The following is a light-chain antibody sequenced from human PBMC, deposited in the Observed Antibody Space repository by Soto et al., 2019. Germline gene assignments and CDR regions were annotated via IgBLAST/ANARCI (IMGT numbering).Light chain of an antibody. V-gene: IGKV3-11*01. CDR3: HQRSTWPPT. Sequence: EIVLTQSPATLSLSAGDRATLSCRASQSVSSYLAWYQQKPGQAPRLLIYDASNSATGIPARFSGSGSGTDFTLTISSLEPEDSAVYYCHQRSTWPPTFGQGTKVEI. J-gene: IGKJ1*01. CDR2: DAS. CDR1: QSVSSY.